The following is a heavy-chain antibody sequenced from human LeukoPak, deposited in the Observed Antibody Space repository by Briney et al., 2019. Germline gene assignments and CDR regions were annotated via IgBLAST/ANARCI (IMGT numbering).Heavy chain of an antibody. Sequence: GESLKISCKGSGYSFTSYWIGWVRQMPGKGLEWMGIIYPGDSDTRYSPSFQGQVTISADKSISPAYLQWSSLKASDTAMYYCARAHKVEHTPIITNHFDYWGQGTLVTVSS. CDR1: GYSFTSYW. D-gene: IGHD3-16*01. J-gene: IGHJ4*02. V-gene: IGHV5-51*01. CDR3: ARAHKVEHTPIITNHFDY. CDR2: IYPGDSDT.